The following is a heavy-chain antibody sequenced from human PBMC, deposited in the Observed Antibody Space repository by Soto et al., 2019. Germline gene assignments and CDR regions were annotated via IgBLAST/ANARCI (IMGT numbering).Heavy chain of an antibody. CDR2: IYWDDDK. CDR3: AHRPSYCSGGSCYSGFDY. Sequence: QITLKESGPTLVKPTQTLTPTCTFSGFSLSTSGVGVGWIRQPPGKALEWLALIYWDDDKRYSPSLTSRLTITKDTSKNQVVRTMTNMDPVDTATYYCAHRPSYCSGGSCYSGFDYWGQGTLVTVSS. J-gene: IGHJ4*02. CDR1: GFSLSTSGVG. V-gene: IGHV2-5*02. D-gene: IGHD2-15*01.